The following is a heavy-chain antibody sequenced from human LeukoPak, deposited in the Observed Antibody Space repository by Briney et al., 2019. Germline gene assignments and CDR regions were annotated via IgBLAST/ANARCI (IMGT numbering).Heavy chain of an antibody. CDR3: ARDDSSGYFFDY. CDR1: GFTFSSYG. Sequence: GGSLRLSCAASGFTFSSYGMHWVRQAPGKGLEWVAVISYDGSNKYYADSVKGRFTISRDNSKNTLYLQMNSLRAEDTAMYYCARDDSSGYFFDYWGQGTLVTVSS. J-gene: IGHJ4*02. CDR2: ISYDGSNK. V-gene: IGHV3-33*05. D-gene: IGHD3-22*01.